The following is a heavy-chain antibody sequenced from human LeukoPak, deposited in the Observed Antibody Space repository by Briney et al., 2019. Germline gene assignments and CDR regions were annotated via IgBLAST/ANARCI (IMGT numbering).Heavy chain of an antibody. J-gene: IGHJ5*02. CDR3: AREVVPAYNWFDP. Sequence: GGSLRLSCAASGFTFSSYGMHWVRQAPGKGLEWVAFIRYDGSNKYYADSVKGRFTISRDNSKNTLYLQMNSLRAEDTAVYYCAREVVPAYNWFDPWGQGTLVTVSS. CDR2: IRYDGSNK. D-gene: IGHD2-2*01. CDR1: GFTFSSYG. V-gene: IGHV3-30*02.